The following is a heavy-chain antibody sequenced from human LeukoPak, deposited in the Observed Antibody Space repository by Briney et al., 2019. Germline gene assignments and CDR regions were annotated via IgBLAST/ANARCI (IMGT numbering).Heavy chain of an antibody. J-gene: IGHJ4*02. Sequence: PGGSLRLSCAASGFTVSSNYMSWVRQAPGKGLEWVSVIYSGGSTYYADSVKGRFTISRDNSKNTLYLQMNSLRAEDTAVYYCARLPRYCRSTSCFSVDYWGQRTLVTVSS. CDR2: IYSGGST. V-gene: IGHV3-66*02. D-gene: IGHD2-2*01. CDR1: GFTVSSNY. CDR3: ARLPRYCRSTSCFSVDY.